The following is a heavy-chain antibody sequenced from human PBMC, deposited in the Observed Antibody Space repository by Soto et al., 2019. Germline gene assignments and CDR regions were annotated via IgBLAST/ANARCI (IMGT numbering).Heavy chain of an antibody. Sequence: GASVKVSCKASGGTFSSYGISWVRQAPGQGLEWMGWVSAYNGNTNYAQKLQGRVTMTTDTSTSTAFMELRSLRSDDTAVYYCARVFPSRSNYFDYWGQGTLVTVSS. V-gene: IGHV1-18*01. J-gene: IGHJ4*02. CDR2: VSAYNGNT. D-gene: IGHD4-4*01. CDR1: GGTFSSYG. CDR3: ARVFPSRSNYFDY.